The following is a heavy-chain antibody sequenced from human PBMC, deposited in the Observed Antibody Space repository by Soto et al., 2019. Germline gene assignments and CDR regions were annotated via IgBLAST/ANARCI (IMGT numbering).Heavy chain of an antibody. CDR3: ARDQRTATAIPGMDV. CDR1: GGTFSSYA. J-gene: IGHJ6*02. Sequence: SVKVSCKASGGTFSSYAISWVRQAPGQGLEWMGGIIPIFGTANYAQKFQGRVTITADESTSTAYMELSSLRSEDTAVYYCARDQRTATAIPGMDVWGQGTTVTVSS. V-gene: IGHV1-69*13. CDR2: IIPIFGTA. D-gene: IGHD2-2*02.